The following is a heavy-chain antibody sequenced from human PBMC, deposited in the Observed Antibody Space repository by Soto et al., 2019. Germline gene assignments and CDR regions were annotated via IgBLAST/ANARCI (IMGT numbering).Heavy chain of an antibody. CDR3: VYYDSSSYYSFDY. Sequence: PGGSLRLSCAASGFTFSSYSMNWVRQAPGKGLEWVSSISSSSSYIYYADSVKGRFTISRDNAKNSLYLQMNSLRAEDTAVYYCVYYDSSSYYSFDYWGQGTLVTVSS. CDR2: ISSSSSYI. J-gene: IGHJ4*02. V-gene: IGHV3-21*01. CDR1: GFTFSSYS. D-gene: IGHD3-22*01.